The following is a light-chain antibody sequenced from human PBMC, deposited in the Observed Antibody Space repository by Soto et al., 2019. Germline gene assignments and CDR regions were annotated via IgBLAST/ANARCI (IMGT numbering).Light chain of an antibody. CDR3: QQYNKWGLA. V-gene: IGKV3D-15*01. J-gene: IGKJ4*01. Sequence: IVMTQSPATLSVSPGEGVTLSCRASQNVGTNLAWYQQRPGQAPRLLIYGASTRATGVPASFSGSGSGTEFTLTIKSRQSEDFAVYFCQQYNKWGLAFGGGTKVEI. CDR2: GAS. CDR1: QNVGTN.